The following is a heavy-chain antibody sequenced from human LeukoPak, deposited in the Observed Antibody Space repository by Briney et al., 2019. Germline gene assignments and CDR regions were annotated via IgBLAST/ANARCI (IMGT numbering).Heavy chain of an antibody. D-gene: IGHD5-18*01. CDR2: ISGSGGST. Sequence: PGGSLRLSCAASGFTFSSYAMSWDRQAPGMGLEWVSAISGSGGSTYYADSVKGRFTISRDNSKNTLYLQMNSLRAEDTAVYYCAKAARGYSYGYSGYWGQGTLVTVSS. V-gene: IGHV3-23*01. J-gene: IGHJ4*02. CDR1: GFTFSSYA. CDR3: AKAARGYSYGYSGY.